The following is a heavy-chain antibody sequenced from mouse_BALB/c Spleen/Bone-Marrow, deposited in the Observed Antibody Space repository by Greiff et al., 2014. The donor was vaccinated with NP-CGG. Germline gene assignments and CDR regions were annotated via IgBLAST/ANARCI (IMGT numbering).Heavy chain of an antibody. Sequence: QVQLKHSGAELARPGASVKLSCKASGYTFTSYWMQWVKQRPGQGLEWIGAIYPGDGDTRYTQKFKGKATLTADKSSSTAYMQLSSLASEDSAVYYCARSGAMDYWGQGTSVTVSS. D-gene: IGHD3-2*02. V-gene: IGHV1-87*01. J-gene: IGHJ4*01. CDR3: ARSGAMDY. CDR2: IYPGDGDT. CDR1: GYTFTSYW.